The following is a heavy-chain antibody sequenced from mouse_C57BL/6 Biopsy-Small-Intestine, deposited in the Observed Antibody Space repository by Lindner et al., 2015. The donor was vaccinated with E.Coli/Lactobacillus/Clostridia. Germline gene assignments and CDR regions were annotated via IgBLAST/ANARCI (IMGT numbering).Heavy chain of an antibody. Sequence: SVKVSCKASGGTFNSYAISWVRQAPRQGLEWMGGIIPIFDTANYAQKFQGRVTITADESTSTAYMELSSLRSEDTAVYYCARGGRCSGGSCRQNYYFYGMDVWGQGTTVTVSS. CDR3: ARGGRCSGGSCRQNYYFYGMDV. CDR1: GGTFNSYA. V-gene: IGHV1-81*01. CDR2: IIPIFDTA. J-gene: IGHJ1*01. D-gene: IGHD1-1*02.